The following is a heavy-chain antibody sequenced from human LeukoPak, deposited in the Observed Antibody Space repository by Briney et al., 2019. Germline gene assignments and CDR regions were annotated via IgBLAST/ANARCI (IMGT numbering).Heavy chain of an antibody. Sequence: GGSLRLSCAASGFTFSSYGMHWVRQAPGKGLEWVAVISYDGSNKYYADSVKGRFTISRDNSKNTLYLQMSSLRVEDTALYYCAKGGNSWYTYDYWGQGTLVTVSS. CDR2: ISYDGSNK. J-gene: IGHJ4*02. V-gene: IGHV3-30*18. CDR3: AKGGNSWYTYDY. CDR1: GFTFSSYG. D-gene: IGHD6-13*01.